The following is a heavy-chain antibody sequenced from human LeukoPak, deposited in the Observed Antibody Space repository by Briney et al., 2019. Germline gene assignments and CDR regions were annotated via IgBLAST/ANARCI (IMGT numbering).Heavy chain of an antibody. Sequence: PSETLSLTCTVSGGSISSSSYYWGWIRQPPGKGLEWIGSIYYSGSTYYNPSLKSRVTISVDTSKNQFSLKLSSVTAADTAVYYCARGATVTNEVYYYYYMDVWGKGTTVTVSS. V-gene: IGHV4-39*07. CDR2: IYYSGST. CDR3: ARGATVTNEVYYYYYMDV. J-gene: IGHJ6*03. CDR1: GGSISSSSYY. D-gene: IGHD4-11*01.